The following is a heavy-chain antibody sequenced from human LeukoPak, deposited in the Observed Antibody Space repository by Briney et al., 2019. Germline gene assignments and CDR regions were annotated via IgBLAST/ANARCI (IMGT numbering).Heavy chain of an antibody. V-gene: IGHV3-23*01. CDR1: GFTLSNYA. J-gene: IGHJ2*01. Sequence: GGSLRLSCAASGFTLSNYAMSWVRQAPGKGPEWVAGISYSSGSIYYSDSVKGRFTISRDNSKNTLYLQMNSLRADDTAVYYCAKDVLRLNYGYFDLWGRGTLVSVPS. D-gene: IGHD2-21*02. CDR2: ISYSSGSI. CDR3: AKDVLRLNYGYFDL.